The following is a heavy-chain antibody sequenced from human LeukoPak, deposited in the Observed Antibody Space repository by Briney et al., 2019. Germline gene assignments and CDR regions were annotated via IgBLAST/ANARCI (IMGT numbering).Heavy chain of an antibody. V-gene: IGHV1-46*01. D-gene: IGHD2-2*02. Sequence: ASVKDSCKASGDTLTSYYMHWVPPGPGPGVWWVGIINPSGGSTSYAQKFQGRVTMTRDTSTSTVYMELSSLRSEDTAVYYCAREPDEGYCSSTSCYRPLLGSWGQGTLVTVSS. CDR1: GDTLTSYY. J-gene: IGHJ4*02. CDR3: AREPDEGYCSSTSCYRPLLGS. CDR2: INPSGGST.